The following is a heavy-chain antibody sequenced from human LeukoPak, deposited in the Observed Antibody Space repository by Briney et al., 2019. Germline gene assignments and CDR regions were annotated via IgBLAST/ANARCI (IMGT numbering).Heavy chain of an antibody. Sequence: NPGGSLRLSCAASGFTFRSYTMNWVRQAPGKGLEWVSSISNSSSSIYYADSVKGRFTISRDNAKKSLYLQMNSLRAEDTAMYYCARGFCTSTSCYGSYWGQGTLVTVSS. V-gene: IGHV3-21*01. CDR3: ARGFCTSTSCYGSY. D-gene: IGHD2-2*01. CDR1: GFTFRSYT. J-gene: IGHJ4*02. CDR2: ISNSSSSI.